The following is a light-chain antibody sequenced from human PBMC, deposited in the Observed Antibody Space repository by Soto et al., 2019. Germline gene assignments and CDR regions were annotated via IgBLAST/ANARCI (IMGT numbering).Light chain of an antibody. V-gene: IGKV3-20*01. Sequence: VVLTQSPGTLSLSPGERATLSCGASQSVTGNYLAWYQQKPGQAPRLLIYGASSRATGIPDRFSGSGSGTDFTLTISRLEPEDFAVYYCQQYGSSPRTFGQGTQVDIK. J-gene: IGKJ1*01. CDR2: GAS. CDR1: QSVTGNY. CDR3: QQYGSSPRT.